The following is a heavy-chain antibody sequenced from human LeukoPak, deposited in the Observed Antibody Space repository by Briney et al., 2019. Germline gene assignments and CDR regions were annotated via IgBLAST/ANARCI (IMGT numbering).Heavy chain of an antibody. V-gene: IGHV3-7*01. Sequence: GGSLRLSCAASGFTFSSYWMSWVRQAPGKGLEWVANIKQDGSEKYYMDSVKGRFTISRDNAKNSLYLQMNSLRAEDTAVYYCARGGSGWYREGYFDYWGQGTLVTVSS. CDR3: ARGGSGWYREGYFDY. D-gene: IGHD6-19*01. J-gene: IGHJ4*02. CDR1: GFTFSSYW. CDR2: IKQDGSEK.